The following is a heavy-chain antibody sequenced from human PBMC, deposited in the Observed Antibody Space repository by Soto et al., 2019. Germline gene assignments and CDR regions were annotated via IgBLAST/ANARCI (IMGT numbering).Heavy chain of an antibody. CDR3: TYSPKDYGDYHLNY. CDR2: IKSKTDGGTT. J-gene: IGHJ4*02. Sequence: PGGSLRLSCAASGFTFSNAWMNWVRQAPGKGLEWVGRIKSKTDGGTTDYAAPVKGRFTISRDDSKNTLYLQMNSLKTEDTAVYYCTYSPKDYGDYHLNYWGQGTLVIVSS. V-gene: IGHV3-15*07. CDR1: GFTFSNAW. D-gene: IGHD4-17*01.